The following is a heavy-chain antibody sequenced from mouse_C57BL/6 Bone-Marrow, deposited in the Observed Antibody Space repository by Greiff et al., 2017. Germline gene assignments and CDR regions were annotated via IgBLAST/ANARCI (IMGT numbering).Heavy chain of an antibody. D-gene: IGHD1-1*01. CDR2: IYPGSGNT. CDR3: AIITTVPAWFAY. V-gene: IGHV1-76*01. Sequence: VQLQQSGAELVRPGASVKLSCKASGYTFTDYYINWVKQRPGQGLEWIARIYPGSGNTYYNEKFKGKATLTAEKSSSTAYMQLSSLTSEDSAVYFCAIITTVPAWFAYWGQGTLVTVSA. CDR1: GYTFTDYY. J-gene: IGHJ3*01.